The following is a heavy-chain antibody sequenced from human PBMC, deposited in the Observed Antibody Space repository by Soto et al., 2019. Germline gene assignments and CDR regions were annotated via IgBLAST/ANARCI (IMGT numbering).Heavy chain of an antibody. CDR2: IYWDDDK. CDR3: AHIPNYYQYDWFDP. J-gene: IGHJ5*02. D-gene: IGHD3-16*01. CDR1: GFSLTTRGVG. V-gene: IGHV2-5*02. Sequence: QITLKESGPTLVKPTQTLTLTCTFSGFSLTTRGVGVGWIRQPPGKALECLALIYWDDDKGYSPSLQSRLSVPKDTSKPQVVLTMTNVDPVDTATYYCAHIPNYYQYDWFDPWGQGTLVSVSS.